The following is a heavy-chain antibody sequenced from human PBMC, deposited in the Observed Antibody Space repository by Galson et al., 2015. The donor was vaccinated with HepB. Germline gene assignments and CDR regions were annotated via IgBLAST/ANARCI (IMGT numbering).Heavy chain of an antibody. J-gene: IGHJ4*02. Sequence: SLRLSCAASGFTFSSYAMHWVRQAPGKGLEWVAVISYDGSNKYYADSVKGRFTISRDNSKNTLYLQMNSLRAEDTAVYYCARVRPRIFGEPDYWGQGTLVTVSS. CDR3: ARVRPRIFGEPDY. D-gene: IGHD3-3*02. V-gene: IGHV3-30*04. CDR2: ISYDGSNK. CDR1: GFTFSSYA.